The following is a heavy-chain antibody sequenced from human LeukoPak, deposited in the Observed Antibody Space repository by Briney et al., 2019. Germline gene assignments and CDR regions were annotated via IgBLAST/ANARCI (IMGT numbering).Heavy chain of an antibody. CDR2: IHTSGDT. D-gene: IGHD5-24*01. Sequence: GGSLRLSCAASGLTGSHNYVSWVRQAPGKGLEWVSAIHTSGDTCYADSVNGRFTISRDNSKNTLSLQMNSLRAADTAVYYCAKGGLRDGYSYASWGQGTLITVSS. CDR3: AKGGLRDGYSYAS. V-gene: IGHV3-53*01. J-gene: IGHJ5*02. CDR1: GLTGSHNY.